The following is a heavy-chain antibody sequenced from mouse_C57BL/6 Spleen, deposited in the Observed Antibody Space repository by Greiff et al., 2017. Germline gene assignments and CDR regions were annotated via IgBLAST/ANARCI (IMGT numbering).Heavy chain of an antibody. D-gene: IGHD1-1*01. CDR3: ALTTVVARHWYFDV. CDR2: IDPSDSET. V-gene: IGHV1-52*01. Sequence: QVQLQQPGAELVRPGSSVKLSCKASGYTFTSYWMHWVKQRPIQGLEWIGNIDPSDSETHYNQKFKDKATLTVDKSSSTAYMQLSSLTSEDSAVYYCALTTVVARHWYFDVWGTGTTVTVSS. CDR1: GYTFTSYW. J-gene: IGHJ1*03.